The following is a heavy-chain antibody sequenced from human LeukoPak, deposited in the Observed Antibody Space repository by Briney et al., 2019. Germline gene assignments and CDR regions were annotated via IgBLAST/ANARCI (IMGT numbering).Heavy chain of an antibody. CDR1: GFTFSSYW. Sequence: QPGGSLRLSCAASGFTFSSYWMHWVRQAPGKGLVWVSRINSDGSSTSYADSVKGRFTISRDSAKNTLYLQMNSLRAEDTAVYYCARDGRGWYKDYWGQGTLVTVSS. D-gene: IGHD6-19*01. CDR3: ARDGRGWYKDY. CDR2: INSDGSST. J-gene: IGHJ4*02. V-gene: IGHV3-74*01.